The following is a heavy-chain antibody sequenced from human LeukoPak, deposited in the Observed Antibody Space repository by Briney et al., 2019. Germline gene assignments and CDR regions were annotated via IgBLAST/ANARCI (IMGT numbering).Heavy chain of an antibody. CDR3: ARAPPHVPYYYDSSGYLPDY. J-gene: IGHJ4*02. V-gene: IGHV1-18*01. CDR1: GYTFTSYG. D-gene: IGHD3-22*01. CDR2: ISAYNGNT. Sequence: ASVKVSCKASGYTFTSYGISWVRQAPGQGLEWMGWISAYNGNTNYAQKLQGRVTMTTDTSTSTAYMELRSLRSDDTAVYYCARAPPHVPYYYDSSGYLPDYWGQGTLVTVSS.